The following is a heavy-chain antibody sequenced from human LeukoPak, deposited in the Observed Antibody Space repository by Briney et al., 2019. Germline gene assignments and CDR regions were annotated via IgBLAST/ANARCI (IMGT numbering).Heavy chain of an antibody. Sequence: PSQTLSLTCTVSGGSISSSDYSWSWIRQPPGEGLEWIGYISHSGNTYYNPSLKSRVTISVDTSKNQFSLKLSSVTAADTAVYYCASTSDSSSQIDYWGQGTLVTVSS. CDR3: ASTSDSSSQIDY. V-gene: IGHV4-30-2*01. J-gene: IGHJ4*02. CDR2: ISHSGNT. CDR1: GGSISSSDYS. D-gene: IGHD6-13*01.